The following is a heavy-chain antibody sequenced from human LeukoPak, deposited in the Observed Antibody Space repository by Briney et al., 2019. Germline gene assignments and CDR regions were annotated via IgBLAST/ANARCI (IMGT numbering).Heavy chain of an antibody. V-gene: IGHV3-53*01. D-gene: IGHD4-17*01. CDR2: MYSDGST. CDR3: GREGSTLNPPAGY. J-gene: IGHJ4*02. Sequence: GGSLRLSCAASGFTVSSSYMSWVRQAPGKGLEWVSIMYSDGSTYYADSVKGRFTISRDNSKNTVYLQMSSLRAEDTAVYFCGREGSTLNPPAGYWGQGTLVTVSS. CDR1: GFTVSSSY.